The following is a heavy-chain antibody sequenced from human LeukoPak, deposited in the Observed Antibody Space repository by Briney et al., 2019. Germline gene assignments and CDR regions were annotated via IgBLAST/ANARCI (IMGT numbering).Heavy chain of an antibody. D-gene: IGHD1-20*01. CDR3: VRDRGITGNLGWFDP. V-gene: IGHV4-59*01. CDR1: GDSMSSYY. Sequence: SETLSLTCTVSGDSMSSYYWGWIRQPPGKGLEWIGDIYYSGSTNYNPSLKSRVIILADTSKNQFSLRLSSVTAADTAVYYCVRDRGITGNLGWFDPWGQGTLVTVSS. J-gene: IGHJ5*02. CDR2: IYYSGST.